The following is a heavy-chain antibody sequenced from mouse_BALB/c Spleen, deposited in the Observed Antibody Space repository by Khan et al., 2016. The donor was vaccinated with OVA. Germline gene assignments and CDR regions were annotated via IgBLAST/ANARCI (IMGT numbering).Heavy chain of an antibody. Sequence: QVQLQQSGGDLMKPGASVKISCKATGYTFSSYWIEWVKQRPGHGLEWIGQIFPGSVSTPYNEKFKGKATFTADPSSNTAYMQLSSLTSEDSAVDYCSRGGYGGFAYWGQGTLVTVSA. V-gene: IGHV1-9*01. CDR2: IFPGSVST. CDR3: SRGGYGGFAY. CDR1: GYTFSSYW. J-gene: IGHJ3*01. D-gene: IGHD2-2*01.